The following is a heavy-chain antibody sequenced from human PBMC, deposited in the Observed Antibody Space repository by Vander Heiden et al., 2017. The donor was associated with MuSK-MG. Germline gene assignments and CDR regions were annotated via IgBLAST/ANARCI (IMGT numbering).Heavy chain of an antibody. CDR3: ARRYCSSTSCYNVGKNWIDP. J-gene: IGHJ5*02. D-gene: IGHD2-2*02. V-gene: IGHV1-18*01. CDR1: GYTFTSYG. Sequence: QVQLVQSGAEVKKPGASVKVSCKASGYTFTSYGISWVRQAPGQGLEWMGWISAYNGNTNYAQKLQGRVTMTTDTSTSTAYMELRSLRSDDTAVYYCARRYCSSTSCYNVGKNWIDPWGQGTLVTVSS. CDR2: ISAYNGNT.